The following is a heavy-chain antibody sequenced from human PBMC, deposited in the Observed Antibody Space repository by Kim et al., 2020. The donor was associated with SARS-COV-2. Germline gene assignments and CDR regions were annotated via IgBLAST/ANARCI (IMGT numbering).Heavy chain of an antibody. D-gene: IGHD5-12*01. Sequence: GGSLRLSCAASGITFSTYWMSWVRQAPGKGLEWVGNIKQDGSEKYYVDSVKGRFTFSRDNAKNSLYLEMISLGVEDTAVYYCARVVIVASRTAAFDIWG. J-gene: IGHJ3*02. CDR1: GITFSTYW. CDR2: IKQDGSEK. V-gene: IGHV3-7*01. CDR3: ARVVIVASRTAAFDI.